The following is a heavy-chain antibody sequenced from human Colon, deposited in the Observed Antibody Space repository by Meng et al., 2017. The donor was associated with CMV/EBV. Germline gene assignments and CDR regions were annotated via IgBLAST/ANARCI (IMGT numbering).Heavy chain of an antibody. CDR2: IYYSGNT. CDR1: GVSISSTNHY. V-gene: IGHV4-39*07. CDR3: ARVDCGSTCLEYFDY. D-gene: IGHD2-2*01. Sequence: QVQMQESGPGLVKPSETLSPTCRVSGVSISSTNHYWGWIRQPPGKGLEWIGSIYYSGNTYYNPSLKSRVTMSVDTSKNQFSLRLSSVTAADTAVYYCARVDCGSTCLEYFDYWGQGTLVTVAS. J-gene: IGHJ4*02.